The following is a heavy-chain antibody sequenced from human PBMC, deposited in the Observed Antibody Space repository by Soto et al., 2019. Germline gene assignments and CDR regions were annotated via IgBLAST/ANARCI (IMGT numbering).Heavy chain of an antibody. D-gene: IGHD2-15*01. V-gene: IGHV1-69*13. CDR3: ARDQCSGGSCYAYFDY. CDR1: GGTFSSYA. Sequence: SVKVSCKASGGTFSSYAISWVRQAPGQGLEWMGGIIPIFGTANYAQKFQGRVSITADESTSTAYMELSSLRSEDTAVYYCARDQCSGGSCYAYFDYWGQGTLVTVSS. J-gene: IGHJ4*02. CDR2: IIPIFGTA.